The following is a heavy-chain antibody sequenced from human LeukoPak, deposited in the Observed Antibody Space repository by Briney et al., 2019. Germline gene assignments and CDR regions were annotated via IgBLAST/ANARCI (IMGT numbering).Heavy chain of an antibody. CDR2: IIPIFGTP. CDR3: ARVDRYHFYLDV. CDR1: GGTFRTYS. V-gene: IGHV1-69*05. Sequence: SVKVSCKASGGTFRTYSVTWVRQAPGQGLEWMGGIIPIFGTPNSAQKFQGRVKVTTDDATGTAYMELSSLMSEDTAIYYCARVDRYHFYLDVWGKGTPVTVSS. J-gene: IGHJ6*03.